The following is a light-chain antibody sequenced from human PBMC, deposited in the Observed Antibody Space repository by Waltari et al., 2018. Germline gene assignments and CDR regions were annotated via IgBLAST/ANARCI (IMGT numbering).Light chain of an antibody. V-gene: IGLV2-8*01. CDR2: EVN. CDR3: SSYAGTDNFVV. CDR1: SRDVGAYDY. J-gene: IGLJ2*01. Sequence: QSALTQPPSASGSPGQSVTISCTGTSRDVGAYDYVSWYQHHPDKAPKLILFEVNKWPSGVPDRFSGSKSGNTASLTVSGLQAEDEADYYCSSYAGTDNFVVFGGGTKLTVL.